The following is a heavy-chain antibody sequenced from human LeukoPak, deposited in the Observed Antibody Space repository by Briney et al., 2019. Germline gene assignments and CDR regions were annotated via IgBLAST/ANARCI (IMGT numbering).Heavy chain of an antibody. V-gene: IGHV3-30*18. CDR2: ISNDGSIT. D-gene: IGHD4-11*01. Sequence: GGSLRLSCEASGFSFSSYGMHWVRQAPGKGLEWVAVISNDGSITKYGDSVKGRFTISRDKSKNTLYVQMNSLRTDDAAVYYCAKSKSPYPMDYIFDFWGQGTLVTVSS. J-gene: IGHJ4*02. CDR3: AKSKSPYPMDYIFDF. CDR1: GFSFSSYG.